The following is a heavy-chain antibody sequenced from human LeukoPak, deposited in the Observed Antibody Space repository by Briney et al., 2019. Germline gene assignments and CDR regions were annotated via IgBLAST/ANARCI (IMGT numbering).Heavy chain of an antibody. CDR1: GGSFSGYY. CDR3: ASTYDFWSGSIEY. D-gene: IGHD3-3*01. J-gene: IGHJ4*02. CDR2: INHSGST. V-gene: IGHV4-34*01. Sequence: SETLSLTCAVYGGSFSGYYWSWIRQPPGKGLEWIGEINHSGSTNYNPSLKSRVTISVDTSKNQFSLKLSSVTAADTAVYYCASTYDFWSGSIEYWGQGRLVIVSS.